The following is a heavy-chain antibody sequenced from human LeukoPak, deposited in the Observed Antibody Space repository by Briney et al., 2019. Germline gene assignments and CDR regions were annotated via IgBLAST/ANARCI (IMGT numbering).Heavy chain of an antibody. CDR3: ARASYRSSWYDAFDI. Sequence: SETLSLTCTVSGGSISSYYWSWLRQPPGKGLEWIGYIYYSGSTNYNPSLKSRVTISVDTSRNQFSLKLSSVTAADTAVYYCARASYRSSWYDAFDIWGQGTMVTVSS. CDR1: GGSISSYY. CDR2: IYYSGST. J-gene: IGHJ3*02. D-gene: IGHD6-13*01. V-gene: IGHV4-59*01.